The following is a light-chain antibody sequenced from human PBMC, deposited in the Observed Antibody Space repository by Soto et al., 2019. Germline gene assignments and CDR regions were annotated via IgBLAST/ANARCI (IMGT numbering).Light chain of an antibody. CDR3: RQDYNWPRT. Sequence: EIVRTQSPATLSVSPGERATLSCRASQSVSSKLAGYQQKPGQAPRLLIYGASTRATGVPARFSGSESGTEFTLTIIILQSEDFAVYYCRQDYNWPRTFGQGTTVEIK. CDR1: QSVSSK. J-gene: IGKJ1*01. CDR2: GAS. V-gene: IGKV3-15*01.